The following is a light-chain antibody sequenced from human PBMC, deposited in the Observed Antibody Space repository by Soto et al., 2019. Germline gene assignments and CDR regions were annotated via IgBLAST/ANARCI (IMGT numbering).Light chain of an antibody. CDR1: NRDVGSYNL. Sequence: QSALTQPASVSGSPGQSITIACNGTNRDVGSYNLVSWYQQRPGEAPKLIISEVRNRPSGISYRFTGSKSGNTASLTISGLQAEDEADYHCSSYTTTSTLVFGGGTKLTVL. J-gene: IGLJ3*02. CDR2: EVR. V-gene: IGLV2-14*01. CDR3: SSYTTTSTLV.